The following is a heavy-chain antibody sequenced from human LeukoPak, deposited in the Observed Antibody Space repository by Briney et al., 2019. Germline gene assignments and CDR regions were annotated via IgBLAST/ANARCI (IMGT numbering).Heavy chain of an antibody. CDR3: ARQPANTAAFDI. CDR1: GGSINAYY. V-gene: IGHV4-59*08. J-gene: IGHJ3*02. D-gene: IGHD5-18*01. CDR2: VRDNGEN. Sequence: PSETLSLTCTVSGGSINAYYWSWIRQPPGKGLEWIAYVRDNGENNYNPSLKSRVAISVDTANNQISLRLNFVTAADTAIYYCARQPANTAAFDIWGLGAMVTVSS.